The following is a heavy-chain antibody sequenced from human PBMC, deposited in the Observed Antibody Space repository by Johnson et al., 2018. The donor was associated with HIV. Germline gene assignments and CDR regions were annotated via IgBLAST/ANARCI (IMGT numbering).Heavy chain of an antibody. Sequence: LVESGGGVVQPGRSLRLSCAASGFTFSSYAMHWVRQAPGKGLEWVAVISYDGSNKYYADSVKGRFTISRDNSKNTLYLQMNSLKTEDTAVYYCTRARGLTTVKAFDIWGQGTMVTVSS. CDR1: GFTFSSYA. CDR3: TRARGLTTVKAFDI. J-gene: IGHJ3*02. D-gene: IGHD4-17*01. CDR2: ISYDGSNK. V-gene: IGHV3-30-3*01.